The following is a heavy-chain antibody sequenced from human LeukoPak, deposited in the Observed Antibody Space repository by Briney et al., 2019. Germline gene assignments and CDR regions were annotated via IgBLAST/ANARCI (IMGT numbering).Heavy chain of an antibody. Sequence: GGSLRLSCAASGSTFTSHWMHWVRQAPGKGLVWVSRINSDESTIDYADSVKGRFTISRDNVKNTVYLQMNSLRAEDTAVYYCIRALSGRDDYWGQGTRVTVSS. D-gene: IGHD2-15*01. CDR3: IRALSGRDDY. J-gene: IGHJ4*02. V-gene: IGHV3-74*01. CDR2: INSDESTI. CDR1: GSTFTSHW.